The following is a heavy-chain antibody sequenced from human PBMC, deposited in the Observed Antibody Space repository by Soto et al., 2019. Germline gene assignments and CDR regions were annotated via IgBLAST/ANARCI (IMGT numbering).Heavy chain of an antibody. CDR2: TGATGRTT. J-gene: IGHJ4*02. D-gene: IGHD1-20*01. CDR3: ATVHNTSRSFDY. Sequence: PGGSLRLSCAASGLTFNIYAMTWVRRAPGKGLEWVSTTGATGRTTYYSDSVKGRFTVSRDNSKNTLDLQMSNLRAEDTAVYYCATVHNTSRSFDYWGQGTLVTVSS. V-gene: IGHV3-23*01. CDR1: GLTFNIYA.